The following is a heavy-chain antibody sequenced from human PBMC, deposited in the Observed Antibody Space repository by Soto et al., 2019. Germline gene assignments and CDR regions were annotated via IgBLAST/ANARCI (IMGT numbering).Heavy chain of an antibody. CDR2: ISYDGSTK. CDR1: GFTFSNYA. Sequence: QVQLVESGGGVVQPGRSLRLSCAASGFTFSNYAMHWVRQAPGKGLEWVAVISYDGSTKYYADSVKGRFTISRDNSKNKLYLQMNSLRAEETAVYYCERDPVYYDFWSGYYLGDYFDYWGQGTLVTVSS. V-gene: IGHV3-30-3*01. CDR3: ERDPVYYDFWSGYYLGDYFDY. J-gene: IGHJ4*02. D-gene: IGHD3-3*01.